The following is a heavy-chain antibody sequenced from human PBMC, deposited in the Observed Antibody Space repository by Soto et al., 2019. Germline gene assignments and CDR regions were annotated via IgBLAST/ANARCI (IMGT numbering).Heavy chain of an antibody. J-gene: IGHJ6*02. CDR1: GFTFSSYS. CDR3: ARDSNSLSNYYDSSPPYGMDV. Sequence: GGSLRLSCAASGFTFSSYSMNWVSQAPGKGLEWVSSISSSSSYIYYADSVKGRFTISRDNAKNSLYLQMNSLRAEDTAVYYCARDSNSLSNYYDSSPPYGMDVLGQGTTVTVSS. D-gene: IGHD3-22*01. CDR2: ISSSSSYI. V-gene: IGHV3-21*01.